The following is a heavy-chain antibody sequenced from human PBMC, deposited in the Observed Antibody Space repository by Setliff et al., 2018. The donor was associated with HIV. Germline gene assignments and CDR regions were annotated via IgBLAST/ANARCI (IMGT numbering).Heavy chain of an antibody. CDR3: VRQPGDYAFDP. V-gene: IGHV4-34*01. Sequence: PSETLSLTCAVYGGSFPAYYWNWIRQPPGKGLEWIGEINYEGDTTYNPSLKSRVNMFIDTSKKQFSLKVASVTAADTAVYYCVRQPGDYAFDPWGQGTLVTVSS. D-gene: IGHD4-17*01. J-gene: IGHJ5*02. CDR2: INYEGDT. CDR1: GGSFPAYY.